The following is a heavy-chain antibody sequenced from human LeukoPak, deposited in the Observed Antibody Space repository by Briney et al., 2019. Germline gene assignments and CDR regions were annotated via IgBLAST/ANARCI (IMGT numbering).Heavy chain of an antibody. CDR1: GFTFDDYG. CDR2: ISNSSSYI. Sequence: PGGSLRLSWAASGFTFDDYGMSWVRQAPGKGLEWVSSISNSSSYIYYADSVKGRFTISRDNAKNSLYLQMNSLRAEETAVYYCARDQAGELLIWNALDIWGQGTMVTVSS. D-gene: IGHD3-10*01. CDR3: ARDQAGELLIWNALDI. J-gene: IGHJ3*02. V-gene: IGHV3-21*01.